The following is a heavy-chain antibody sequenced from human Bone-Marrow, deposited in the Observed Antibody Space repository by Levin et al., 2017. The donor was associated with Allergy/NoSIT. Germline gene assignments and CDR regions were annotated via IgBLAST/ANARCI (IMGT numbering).Heavy chain of an antibody. CDR3: ARGPRVVVAATFDY. V-gene: IGHV3-7*01. CDR2: IKQDGSEK. Sequence: GGSLRLSCAASGFTFSSYWMSWVRQAPGKGLEWVANIKQDGSEKYYVDSVKGRFTISRDNAKNSLYLQMNSLRAEDTAVYYCARGPRVVVAATFDYWGQGTLVTVSS. J-gene: IGHJ4*02. D-gene: IGHD2-15*01. CDR1: GFTFSSYW.